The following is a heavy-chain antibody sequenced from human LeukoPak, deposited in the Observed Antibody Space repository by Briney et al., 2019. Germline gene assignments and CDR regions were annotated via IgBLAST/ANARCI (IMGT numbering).Heavy chain of an antibody. D-gene: IGHD5-18*01. CDR3: ARTTEGGYTYDYFYYYYMDV. CDR2: IYTSGST. V-gene: IGHV4-61*02. J-gene: IGHJ6*03. CDR1: GGSISSGSYY. Sequence: SETLSLTCTVSGGSISSGSYYWSWIRQPAGKGLEYIGRIYTSGSTNYNPSLKSRVTISVDTSKNQFSLKLSSVTAADTAVYYCARTTEGGYTYDYFYYYYMDVWGKGTTVTISS.